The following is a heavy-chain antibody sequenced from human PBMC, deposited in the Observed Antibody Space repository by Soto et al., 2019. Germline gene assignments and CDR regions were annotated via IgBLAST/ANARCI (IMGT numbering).Heavy chain of an antibody. CDR3: VASLAAPGLNWLDP. CDR1: GGSFSGYY. J-gene: IGHJ5*02. D-gene: IGHD6-13*01. CDR2: INHSGST. Sequence: SETLSLTCAVYGGSFSGYYWSWIRQPPGKGLEWIGEINHSGSTNYNPSLKSRVTMSVDASKNQFSLRLTSMTAADTAVYYCVASLAAPGLNWLDPWGRGTLVTVSS. V-gene: IGHV4-34*01.